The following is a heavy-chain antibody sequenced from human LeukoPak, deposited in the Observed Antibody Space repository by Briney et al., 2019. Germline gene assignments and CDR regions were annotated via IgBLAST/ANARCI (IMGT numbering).Heavy chain of an antibody. CDR2: ISYNGNT. CDR3: GTDIPSGYYDY. D-gene: IGHD3-22*01. J-gene: IGHJ4*02. CDR1: GGSVTSGSYY. V-gene: IGHV4-61*01. Sequence: PSETLSLACTVSGGSVTSGSYYWSGIRQLPGKGLEWIGYISYNGNTYYNPSLKSRVTISIDTSKNQFSLRLSSVTAADTAVYYCGTDIPSGYYDYWCQGTLVTVSS.